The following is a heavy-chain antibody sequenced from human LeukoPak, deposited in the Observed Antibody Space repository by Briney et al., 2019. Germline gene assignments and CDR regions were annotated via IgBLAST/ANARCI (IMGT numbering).Heavy chain of an antibody. V-gene: IGHV3-30*18. Sequence: GGSLRLSCAASGYTFSSYGMHWVRQAPGKGLEWVAVKSYDGSNKYYADSVKGRFTISRDNSKNTLYLQMNSLRAEDTAVYYCAKGLYYYDSSGWPPAFDIWGQGTMVTVSS. CDR1: GYTFSSYG. J-gene: IGHJ3*02. CDR3: AKGLYYYDSSGWPPAFDI. D-gene: IGHD3-22*01. CDR2: KSYDGSNK.